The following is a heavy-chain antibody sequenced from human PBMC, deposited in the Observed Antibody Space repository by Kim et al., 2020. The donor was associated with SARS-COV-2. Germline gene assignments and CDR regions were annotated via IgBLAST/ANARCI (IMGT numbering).Heavy chain of an antibody. J-gene: IGHJ4*02. D-gene: IGHD6-19*01. CDR2: T. V-gene: IGHV1-3*01. CDR3: ARGSGWAFDY. Sequence: TKYSQKFRGGVTITRDTTASTAYMELISLRSEDTAVYYCARGSGWAFDYWGQGTLVTVAS.